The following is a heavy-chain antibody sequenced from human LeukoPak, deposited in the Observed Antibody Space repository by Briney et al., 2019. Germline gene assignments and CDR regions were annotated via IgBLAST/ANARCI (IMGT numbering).Heavy chain of an antibody. CDR2: INHSGGT. CDR1: GGSFSNYF. CDR3: ARQSYRRFDP. V-gene: IGHV4-34*01. J-gene: IGHJ5*02. Sequence: PSETLSLTCAVYGGSFSNYFWSWIRQPPGKGLEWIGEINHSGGTNYNPSLKSRVTISVDTSKNQLSLKLSSVTAADTAVYYCARQSYRRFDPWGQGTLVTVSS.